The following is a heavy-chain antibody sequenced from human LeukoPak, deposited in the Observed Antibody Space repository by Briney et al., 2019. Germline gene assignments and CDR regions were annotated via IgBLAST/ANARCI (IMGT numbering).Heavy chain of an antibody. V-gene: IGHV1-46*01. CDR1: GYTFTSYY. Sequence: ASVKVSCKASGYTFTSYYMHWVRQAPGQGLEWMGIINPSGGSTSYAQKFQGRVTMTRDTSTSTVYMELSSLRSEDTAVYYCAAPGRTAGSGMDVWGKGITVTVSS. CDR3: AAPGRTAGSGMDV. CDR2: INPSGGST. D-gene: IGHD6-13*01. J-gene: IGHJ6*04.